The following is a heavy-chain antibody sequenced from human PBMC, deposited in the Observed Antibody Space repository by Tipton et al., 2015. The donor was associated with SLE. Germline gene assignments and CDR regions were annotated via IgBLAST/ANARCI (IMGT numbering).Heavy chain of an antibody. CDR1: GFTFSSYG. CDR2: ISYDGSNK. D-gene: IGHD6-19*01. Sequence: LRLSCAASGFTFSSYGMHWVRQAPGKGLEWVALISYDGSNKFYADSVKGRFTISRDNSKNTLYLQMNSLRAEDTAVYYCAKRYSSDWYYFDYWGQGTLVTVSS. CDR3: AKRYSSDWYYFDY. V-gene: IGHV3-30*18. J-gene: IGHJ4*02.